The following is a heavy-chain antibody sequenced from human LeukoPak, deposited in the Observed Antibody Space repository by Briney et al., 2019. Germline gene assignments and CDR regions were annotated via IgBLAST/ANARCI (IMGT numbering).Heavy chain of an antibody. CDR3: ASILGYGDYRDC. CDR2: ISSSGSTI. Sequence: PGGSLRLSCAASGFTFSSYEMNWVRQAPGKGLEWVSYISSSGSTIYYADSVKGRFTISRDNAKNSLSLQMNSLRAEDTAVYYCASILGYGDYRDCWGQGTLVTVSS. J-gene: IGHJ4*02. V-gene: IGHV3-48*03. CDR1: GFTFSSYE. D-gene: IGHD4-17*01.